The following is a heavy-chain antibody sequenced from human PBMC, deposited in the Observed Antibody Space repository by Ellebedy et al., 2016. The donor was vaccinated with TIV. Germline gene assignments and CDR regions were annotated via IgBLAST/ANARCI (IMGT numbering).Heavy chain of an antibody. Sequence: GGSLRLSCAASGFTFSHHAFYWVRQAPGKCLEWVTIISYDGNNKFYLDSVEGRFSISRDDSKNTLYLQMNSLRPEDTAVYYCSREGLEAGMDLWGQGTTVIVSS. V-gene: IGHV3-30*04. CDR1: GFTFSHHA. CDR2: ISYDGNNK. CDR3: SREGLEAGMDL. J-gene: IGHJ6*02.